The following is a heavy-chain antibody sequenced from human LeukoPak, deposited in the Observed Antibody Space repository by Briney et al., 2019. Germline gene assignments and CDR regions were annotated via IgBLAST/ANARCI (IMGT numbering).Heavy chain of an antibody. CDR3: ARRGTGHGMDV. Sequence: GGSLRLSCAASGRYWMHWVRQAPGKGLVWVSRINNDGSSASYVDSVKGRFTISRDNAKNTLFLQMNSLRAEDTAVYYCARRGTGHGMDVWGQGTTVIVSS. V-gene: IGHV3-74*01. D-gene: IGHD1-1*01. CDR2: INNDGSSA. CDR1: GRYW. J-gene: IGHJ6*02.